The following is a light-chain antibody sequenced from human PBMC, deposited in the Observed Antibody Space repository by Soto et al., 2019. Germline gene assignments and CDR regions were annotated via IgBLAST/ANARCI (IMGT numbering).Light chain of an antibody. CDR3: CSYAGSSTPYV. Sequence: QSVLTQPASVSGSPGQSITISCTGTSSEVGGYNLVSWYQQHPGKAPKLMIYEGSKRPSGVSNRFSGSKSGNTASLTISGLQAEDEADYYCCSYAGSSTPYVFGSGTKLTVL. CDR1: SSEVGGYNL. J-gene: IGLJ1*01. V-gene: IGLV2-23*01. CDR2: EGS.